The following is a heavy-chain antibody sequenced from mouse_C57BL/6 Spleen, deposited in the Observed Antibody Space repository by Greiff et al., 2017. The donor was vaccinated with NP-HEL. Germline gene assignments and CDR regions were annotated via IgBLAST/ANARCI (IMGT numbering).Heavy chain of an antibody. D-gene: IGHD1-1*01. V-gene: IGHV1-61*01. J-gene: IGHJ2*01. Sequence: QVQLKQPGAELVRPGSSVKLSCKASGYTFTSYWMDWVKQRPGQGLEWIGNIYPSDSETHYNQKFKDKATLTVDKSSSTAYMQLSSLTSEDSAVYYCARFDYYGSPFDYWGQGTTLTVSS. CDR2: IYPSDSET. CDR3: ARFDYYGSPFDY. CDR1: GYTFTSYW.